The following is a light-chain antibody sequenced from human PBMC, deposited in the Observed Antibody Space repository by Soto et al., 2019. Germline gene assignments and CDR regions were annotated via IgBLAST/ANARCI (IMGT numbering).Light chain of an antibody. J-gene: IGKJ3*01. V-gene: IGKV3-20*01. Sequence: EIVLTQSPGTLSLSPGERATLSCRASQSVSSSYLAWYQQKPDQAPRLLIYGASSRATGIAHRFSGSGSGTDFTLTISRLEPEDFAVYYCQKYGSSPRFTFGRGTKVDIK. CDR3: QKYGSSPRFT. CDR2: GAS. CDR1: QSVSSSY.